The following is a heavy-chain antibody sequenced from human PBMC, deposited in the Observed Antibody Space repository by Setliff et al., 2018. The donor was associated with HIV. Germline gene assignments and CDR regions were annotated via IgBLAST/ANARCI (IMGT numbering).Heavy chain of an antibody. CDR1: GYTLTELS. V-gene: IGHV1-24*01. CDR3: ARALRGDHAMAYNWFDP. CDR2: FDPEDGET. Sequence: ASVKVSCKVSGYTLTELSRHWVRQAPGKGLEWMGGFDPEDGETVYAHKFQGRVTITADEPTSTAYMELSSLRSEDTAVYYCARALRGDHAMAYNWFDPWGQGTLVTVSS. D-gene: IGHD4-17*01. J-gene: IGHJ5*02.